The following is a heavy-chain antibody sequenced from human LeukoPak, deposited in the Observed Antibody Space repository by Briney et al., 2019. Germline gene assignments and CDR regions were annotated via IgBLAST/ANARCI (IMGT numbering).Heavy chain of an antibody. CDR3: AKYVSGYLGDYLDY. J-gene: IGHJ4*02. CDR1: GFTFSSYG. D-gene: IGHD3-22*01. Sequence: GGSLRLSCAASGFTFSSYGMHWVRQAPGKGLEWVAVISYDGSNKYYADSVKGRFTISRDNSKNTLYLQMNSLRAEDTAVYYCAKYVSGYLGDYLDYWGQGTLVTVSS. V-gene: IGHV3-30*18. CDR2: ISYDGSNK.